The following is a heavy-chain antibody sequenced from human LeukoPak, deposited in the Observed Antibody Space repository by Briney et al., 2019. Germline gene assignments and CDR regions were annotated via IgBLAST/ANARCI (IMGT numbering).Heavy chain of an antibody. Sequence: PSETLSLTCAVYSGSFSGYYWSWIRQPPGKGLEWIGSIYYSGSTYYNPSLKSRVTISVDTSKNQFSLKLSSVTAADTAVYYCARPRRPYSSGWSNWFDLWGRGTLVTVSS. J-gene: IGHJ2*01. CDR1: SGSFSGYY. CDR2: IYYSGST. D-gene: IGHD6-19*01. CDR3: ARPRRPYSSGWSNWFDL. V-gene: IGHV4-34*01.